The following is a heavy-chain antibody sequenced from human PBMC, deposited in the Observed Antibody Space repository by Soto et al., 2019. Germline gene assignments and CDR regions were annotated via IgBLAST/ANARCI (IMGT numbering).Heavy chain of an antibody. CDR3: ARGGKVATITGGFDY. D-gene: IGHD5-12*01. J-gene: IGHJ4*02. Sequence: PSETLSLTCAVYGGSFSGYYWSWIRQPPGKGLEWIGEINHSGSTNYNPSLKSRVTISVDTSKNQFSLKLSSVTAADTAVYYCARGGKVATITGGFDYWGQGTLVNVS. V-gene: IGHV4-34*01. CDR1: GGSFSGYY. CDR2: INHSGST.